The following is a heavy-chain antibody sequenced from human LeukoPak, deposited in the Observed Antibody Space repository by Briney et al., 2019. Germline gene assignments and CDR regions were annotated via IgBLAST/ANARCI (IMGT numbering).Heavy chain of an antibody. CDR3: ARERSYSGSSPDAFDI. CDR1: GDSVSRNTAG. CDR2: TYYRSKGYS. V-gene: IGHV6-1*01. J-gene: IGHJ3*02. Sequence: SQTLSLTCAISGDSVSRNTAGWNWIRQSPSRGLEWLGRTYYRSKGYSDFAPSVRNRITINPDTSKNQFSLQLNSVTPEDTAVYYCARERSYSGSSPDAFDIWGQGTMVTVSS. D-gene: IGHD1-26*01.